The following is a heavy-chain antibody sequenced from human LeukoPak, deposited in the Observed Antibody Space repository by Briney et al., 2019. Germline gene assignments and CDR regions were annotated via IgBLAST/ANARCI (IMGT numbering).Heavy chain of an antibody. CDR3: ARETHGYSYGYAGYFDY. J-gene: IGHJ4*02. CDR2: INHSGST. V-gene: IGHV4-34*01. CDR1: GGSFSGYY. D-gene: IGHD5-18*01. Sequence: SETLSLTCAVYGGSFSGYYWSWIRQSPGKGLEWIGEINHSGSTNYNPSLKSRVTISVDTSKNQFSLKLSSVTAADTAVYYCARETHGYSYGYAGYFDYWGQGTLVTVSS.